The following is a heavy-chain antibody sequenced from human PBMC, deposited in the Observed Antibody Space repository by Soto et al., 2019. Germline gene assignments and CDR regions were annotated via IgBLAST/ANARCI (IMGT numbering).Heavy chain of an antibody. D-gene: IGHD3-3*01. V-gene: IGHV1-69*13. CDR1: GGTFSSYA. CDR3: TSKGVRDYDFWSGYYTDPPNYYGMDV. CDR2: IIPIFGTA. J-gene: IGHJ6*02. Sequence: ASVKVSCKASGGTFSSYAISWVRQAPGQGLEWMGGIIPIFGTANYAQKFQGRVTITADESTRTAYMELSSLRSEDTAVYYCTSKGVRDYDFWSGYYTDPPNYYGMDVWGQGTTVTVSS.